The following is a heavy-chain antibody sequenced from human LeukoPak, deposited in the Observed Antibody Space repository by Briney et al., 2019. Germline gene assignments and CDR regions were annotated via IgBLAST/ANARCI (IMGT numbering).Heavy chain of an antibody. J-gene: IGHJ6*02. D-gene: IGHD3-16*01. CDR3: ARGPAYYYGLDV. CDR2: IHPSGGST. CDR1: GYTFTNYF. Sequence: ASVKVSCKASGYTFTNYFMYWVRQAPGQGLEWMGIIHPSGGSTNYAQQFQGRVTMTRDTSTSTVYMELSSLRSEDTAVYYCARGPAYYYGLDVWGQGTTVTASS. V-gene: IGHV1-46*01.